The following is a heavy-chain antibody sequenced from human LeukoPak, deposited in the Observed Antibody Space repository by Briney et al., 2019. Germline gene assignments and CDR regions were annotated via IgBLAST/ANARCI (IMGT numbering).Heavy chain of an antibody. D-gene: IGHD3-9*01. CDR2: IYKIGNT. CDR1: GDSISTAY. CDR3: AGRGQRYFRD. V-gene: IGHV4-59*08. Sequence: SETLSLICSVSGDSISTAYWSWIRQSPEKGLVWIGYIYKIGNTDYNPSLKSRVTISLDTSKNQLSLSLKSVTAADTAVYYCAGRGQRYFRDWGQGTLVTVSS. J-gene: IGHJ1*01.